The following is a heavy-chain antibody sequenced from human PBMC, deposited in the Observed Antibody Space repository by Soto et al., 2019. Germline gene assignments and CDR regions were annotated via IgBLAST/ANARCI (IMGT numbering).Heavy chain of an antibody. Sequence: PSETLSLTCAVYGGSFSGYYWSWIRQPPGKGLEWIGVINHSGSTNYNPSLKSRVTISVDTSKNQFSLKLSSVTAADTAVYYCARGTPPPTYSSGSYYDYWGQGTLVTVSS. CDR1: GGSFSGYY. D-gene: IGHD3-10*01. CDR2: INHSGST. CDR3: ARGTPPPTYSSGSYYDY. J-gene: IGHJ4*02. V-gene: IGHV4-34*01.